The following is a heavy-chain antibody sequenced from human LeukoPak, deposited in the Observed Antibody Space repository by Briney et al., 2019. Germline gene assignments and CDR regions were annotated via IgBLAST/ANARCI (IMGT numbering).Heavy chain of an antibody. CDR1: GFTFSSYS. J-gene: IGHJ4*02. V-gene: IGHV3-21*01. Sequence: PGGSLRLSCAASGFTFSSYSMNWVRQAPGKGLEWVSSISSSSSYIYYADSVKGRFTISRDNAKNSLYLQMNSLRAEDTAVYYCASSSLRNDRSRFDYWGQGTLVTVSS. CDR2: ISSSSSYI. CDR3: ASSSLRNDRSRFDY. D-gene: IGHD3-22*01.